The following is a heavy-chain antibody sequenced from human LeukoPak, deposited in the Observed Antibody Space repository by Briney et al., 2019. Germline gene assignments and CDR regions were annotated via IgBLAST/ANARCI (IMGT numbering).Heavy chain of an antibody. CDR3: ARAWFGESAYTFDY. Sequence: PSETLSLTCTVSGGSISYYYWSWIRQPPGKGLEWIGYIYYSGSTNYNPSLKSRVTISVDTSRNQFSLNLSSVTAADTAVYYCARAWFGESAYTFDYWGQGTLVTVSS. V-gene: IGHV4-59*01. J-gene: IGHJ4*02. CDR1: GGSISYYY. CDR2: IYYSGST. D-gene: IGHD3-10*01.